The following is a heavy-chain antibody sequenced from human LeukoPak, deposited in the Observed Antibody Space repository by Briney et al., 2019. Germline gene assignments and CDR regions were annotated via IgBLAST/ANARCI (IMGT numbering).Heavy chain of an antibody. CDR2: IRYDGSNK. J-gene: IGHJ5*02. CDR3: AKDARPVSYNWFDP. CDR1: GFTFSSYG. Sequence: GGSLRLSCAASGFTFSSYGMHWVRQAPGKGREWVAFIRYDGSNKYYADSVKGRFTISRDTSKNTLYLQMNSLSAADTAVYYCAKDARPVSYNWFDPWGQGTLVAVSS. D-gene: IGHD6-6*01. V-gene: IGHV3-30*02.